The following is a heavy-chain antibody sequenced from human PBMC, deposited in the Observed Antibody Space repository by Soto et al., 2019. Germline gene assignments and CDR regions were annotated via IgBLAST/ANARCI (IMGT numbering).Heavy chain of an antibody. CDR3: AADRIVGANWFDP. V-gene: IGHV1-58*01. Sequence: ASVKVSCKASGFTFTSSAVQCVRQARGQRLEWIGWIVVGSGNTNYAQKFQERVTITRDMSTSTAYMELSSLRSEDTAVYYCAADRIVGANWFDPWGQGTLVTVSS. CDR2: IVVGSGNT. CDR1: GFTFTSSA. J-gene: IGHJ5*02. D-gene: IGHD1-26*01.